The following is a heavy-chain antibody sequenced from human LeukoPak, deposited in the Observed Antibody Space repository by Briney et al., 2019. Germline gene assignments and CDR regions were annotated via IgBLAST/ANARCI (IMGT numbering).Heavy chain of an antibody. CDR3: ASSHSSSWYSGLDY. CDR1: GGTFSSYT. Sequence: SVKVSCKASGGTFSSYTISWVRQAPGQGLEWMGRIIPIFGTANYAQKFQGRVTITTDESTSTAYMELSSLRSEDTAVYYCASSHSSSWYSGLDYWGQGTLVTVSS. J-gene: IGHJ4*02. V-gene: IGHV1-69*05. D-gene: IGHD6-13*01. CDR2: IIPIFGTA.